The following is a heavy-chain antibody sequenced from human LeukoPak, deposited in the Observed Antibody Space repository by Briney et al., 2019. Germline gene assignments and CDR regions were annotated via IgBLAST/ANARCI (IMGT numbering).Heavy chain of an antibody. Sequence: GGSLRLSCEASGFNFSIFPMHWVRQAPGKGLEWVALISSGSEKYYADSVKGRFTISRDNSKNMLYLQMNSLRADDTAVYYCARDLELSAVYYFDSWGQGTLVIVSS. V-gene: IGHV3-30*04. CDR1: GFNFSIFP. CDR3: ARDLELSAVYYFDS. J-gene: IGHJ4*02. CDR2: ISSGSEK. D-gene: IGHD3-3*01.